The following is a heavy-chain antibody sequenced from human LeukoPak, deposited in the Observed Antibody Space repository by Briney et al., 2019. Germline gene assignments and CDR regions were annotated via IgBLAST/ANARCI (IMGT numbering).Heavy chain of an antibody. D-gene: IGHD3-22*01. CDR1: GFTFDDYG. Sequence: GGSLRLSCAASGFTFDDYGMSWVRQAPGKGLEWVSFISGFGGATDYADSVKGRFTISRDNSKNIVYLQMNSLRAEDTAVYYCAKDSISVSGNYLLGGTFDFWGQGTLVAVSS. CDR2: ISGFGGAT. V-gene: IGHV3-23*01. J-gene: IGHJ4*02. CDR3: AKDSISVSGNYLLGGTFDF.